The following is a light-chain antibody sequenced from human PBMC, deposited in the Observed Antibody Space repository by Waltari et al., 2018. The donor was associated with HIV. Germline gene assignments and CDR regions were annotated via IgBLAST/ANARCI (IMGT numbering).Light chain of an antibody. V-gene: IGLV1-44*01. Sequence: QSVLTQPPSASGTPGQRVTISCSGSSPNIGFNLVTWYQQLPGAAPKLLIYTNNQRPSVVPDRFSGSKSGTSASLAISGLQSEDEADYYCAAWDDSLNGLVFGGGTKLTVL. J-gene: IGLJ3*02. CDR2: TNN. CDR1: SPNIGFNL. CDR3: AAWDDSLNGLV.